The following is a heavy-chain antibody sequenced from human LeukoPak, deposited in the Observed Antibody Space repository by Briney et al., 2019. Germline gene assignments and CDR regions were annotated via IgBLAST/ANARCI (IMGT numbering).Heavy chain of an antibody. V-gene: IGHV3-74*01. CDR3: ASATSGYYDFWSGHYTPEYFQH. CDR1: GFTFSSYW. Sequence: GGSLRLSCAASGFTFSSYWMHWVRQAPGKGLVWVSRINSDGSSTSYADSVKGRFTISRDNAKNTLYLQMNSLRAEDTAVYYCASATSGYYDFWSGHYTPEYFQHWGQGTLVTVSS. CDR2: INSDGSST. D-gene: IGHD3-3*01. J-gene: IGHJ1*01.